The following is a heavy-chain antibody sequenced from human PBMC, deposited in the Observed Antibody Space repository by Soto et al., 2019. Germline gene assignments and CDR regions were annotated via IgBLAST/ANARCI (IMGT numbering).Heavy chain of an antibody. CDR1: GFTFSSYA. Sequence: EVQLLESGGGLVQPGGSLRLSCAASGFTFSSYAMSWVRQAPGKGLEWVSAISGSGGSTYYADSVQGRFTISRDNSKYTLYLQMTSLRAEDTAVYYCAYSSTAFDYWGQGTLVTVSS. CDR3: AYSSTAFDY. V-gene: IGHV3-23*01. CDR2: ISGSGGST. D-gene: IGHD6-13*01. J-gene: IGHJ4*02.